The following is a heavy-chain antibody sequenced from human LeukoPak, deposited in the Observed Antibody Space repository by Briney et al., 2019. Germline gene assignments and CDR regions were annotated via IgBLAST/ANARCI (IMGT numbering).Heavy chain of an antibody. CDR1: GFTFSNYA. D-gene: IGHD2-15*01. CDR3: AKGEDIVVVVAATQDYYGMDV. V-gene: IGHV3-23*01. Sequence: PGGSLRLSCAASGFTFSNYAMSWVRQAPGRGLEWVSSISGSGDSTYYVDSVKGRFTISRDNSKNTLYLQMNSLRAEDTAVYYCAKGEDIVVVVAATQDYYGMDVWGQGTTVTVSS. CDR2: ISGSGDST. J-gene: IGHJ6*02.